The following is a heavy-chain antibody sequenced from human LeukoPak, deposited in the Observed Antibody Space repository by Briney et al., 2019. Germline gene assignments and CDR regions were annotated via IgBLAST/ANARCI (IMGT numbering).Heavy chain of an antibody. CDR2: ISAYNGEA. CDR3: ARRQGTTLSFDY. J-gene: IGHJ4*02. CDR1: GYSFVSFG. D-gene: IGHD1-1*01. Sequence: ASVKVSCKASGYSFVSFGINWVRQAPGQWRDWMGWISAYNGEASYAKKLQGRVTMTTHTSTSTPYMDLRSLRFDDTAVYYCARRQGTTLSFDYWGQGTLVTVSS. V-gene: IGHV1-18*01.